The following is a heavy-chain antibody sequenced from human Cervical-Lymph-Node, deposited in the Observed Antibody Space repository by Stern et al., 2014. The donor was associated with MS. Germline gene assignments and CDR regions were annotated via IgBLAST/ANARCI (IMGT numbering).Heavy chain of an antibody. J-gene: IGHJ3*01. D-gene: IGHD3/OR15-3a*01. CDR2: VNPNSGNT. CDR3: ARELGWTVGTGLVDAFDV. Sequence: QVQLVQSGAEVRKPGASVKVSCKASGYAFKSYDINWVRQATGQGLEWMGWVNPNSGNTGYAQKFQGRVTMTRDTSINTVYMELSSLRSDDTAIYYCARELGWTVGTGLVDAFDVWGQGTKVTVSS. CDR1: GYAFKSYD. V-gene: IGHV1-8*01.